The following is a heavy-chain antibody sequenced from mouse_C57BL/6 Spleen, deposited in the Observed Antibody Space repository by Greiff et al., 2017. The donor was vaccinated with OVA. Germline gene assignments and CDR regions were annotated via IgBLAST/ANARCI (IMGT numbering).Heavy chain of an antibody. CDR1: GYTFTDYY. CDR3: ERYDGYGYFDV. J-gene: IGHJ1*03. Sequence: VQLQQSGPELVKPGASVKISCKASGYTFTDYYMNWVKQSPGKSLEWIGDINPNNGGTNYNQKFKGQATLTVDKSSSTAYMELRSLTSEDSAVYDCERYDGYGYFDVWGTGTTVTVSS. V-gene: IGHV1-26*01. CDR2: INPNNGGT. D-gene: IGHD2-3*01.